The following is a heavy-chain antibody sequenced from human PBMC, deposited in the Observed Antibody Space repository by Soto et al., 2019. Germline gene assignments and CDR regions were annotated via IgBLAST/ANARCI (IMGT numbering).Heavy chain of an antibody. J-gene: IGHJ5*02. CDR2: ISSSSSTI. CDR1: GFTFSSYS. D-gene: IGHD1-1*01. CDR3: AIELAALNWFDP. Sequence: EVQLVESGGGLGQPGGSLRLSCAASGFTFSSYSMNWVRQAPGKGLEGVSYISSSSSTIYYADSVKGRFTISRDNAKNPLYLQMNSLRDEDTAVYYCAIELAALNWFDPWGQGTLVTVSS. V-gene: IGHV3-48*02.